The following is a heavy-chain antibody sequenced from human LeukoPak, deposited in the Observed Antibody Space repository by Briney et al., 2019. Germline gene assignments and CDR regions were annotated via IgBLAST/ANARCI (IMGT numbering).Heavy chain of an antibody. CDR2: MSSDGNKK. V-gene: IGHV3-30-3*01. D-gene: IGHD3-10*01. J-gene: IGHJ6*02. CDR1: GFTFNSYI. Sequence: WGSLRLSCAAPGFTFNSYIMHWVRQAPGKGLEWVAVMSSDGNKKFYAEYVKGRFTISRDNSENTLYLEMNSLRGEDTAVYYCARGDYDLSGSYHYGMDVWGQGTTVTVSS. CDR3: ARGDYDLSGSYHYGMDV.